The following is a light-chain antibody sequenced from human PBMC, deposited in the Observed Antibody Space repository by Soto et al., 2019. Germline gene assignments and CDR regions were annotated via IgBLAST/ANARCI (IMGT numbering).Light chain of an antibody. CDR3: QQFGDWPS. V-gene: IGKV3-15*01. J-gene: IGKJ1*01. CDR1: QSVSSH. CDR2: DSS. Sequence: EIRMTQSPAILSVSPGESATLSCRASQSVSSHVVWYQQKPVQAPRLLISDSSTTGFPARFSGSGSGTEFTLTISSLQSDDSAIYYCQQFGDWPSFGLGTKLEI.